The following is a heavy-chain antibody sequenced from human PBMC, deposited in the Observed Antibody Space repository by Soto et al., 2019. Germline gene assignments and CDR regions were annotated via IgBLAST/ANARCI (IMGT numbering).Heavy chain of an antibody. CDR1: GYTFSMYG. CDR2: ISIYIGNR. V-gene: IGHV1-18*01. D-gene: IGHD7-27*01. CDR3: ARVNWGNWFDP. J-gene: IGHJ5*02. Sequence: QVQLVQSGAEVKKPGASVKVSCKASGYTFSMYGISWVRQAPGQGLEWMGWISIYIGNRDYAQKFQDRVTMTTDTSTSTAYMELRSLRSDDTAIYYCARVNWGNWFDPWGQGTLVTVSS.